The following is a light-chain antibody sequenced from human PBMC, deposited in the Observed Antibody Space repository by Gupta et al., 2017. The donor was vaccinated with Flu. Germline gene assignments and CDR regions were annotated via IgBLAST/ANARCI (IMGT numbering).Light chain of an antibody. CDR2: DCT. CDR3: QVWDSLSDYV. V-gene: IGLV3-21*02. J-gene: IGLJ1*01. CDR1: NLGSTS. Sequence: GGNNLGSTSVHWYQHKPGQAPVLVVCDCTDRPSGIPERFSGSISGNTATLTISRVEAGDEADYFCQVWDSLSDYVFGPGTKVTVL.